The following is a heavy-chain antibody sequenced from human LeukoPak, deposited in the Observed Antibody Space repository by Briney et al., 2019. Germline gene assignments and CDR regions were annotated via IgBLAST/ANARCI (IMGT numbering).Heavy chain of an antibody. Sequence: SETLSLTCTVSGGSISSYYWSWIRQPPGKGLEWIGYIYYSGSTTYNTSLKSRATISVDTSRTQFSVKLSSVTAADTALYYCARHHGYSSSWYPSYGMDVWGQGTTVTVSS. J-gene: IGHJ6*02. CDR1: GGSISSYY. CDR3: ARHHGYSSSWYPSYGMDV. D-gene: IGHD6-13*01. CDR2: IYYSGST. V-gene: IGHV4-59*08.